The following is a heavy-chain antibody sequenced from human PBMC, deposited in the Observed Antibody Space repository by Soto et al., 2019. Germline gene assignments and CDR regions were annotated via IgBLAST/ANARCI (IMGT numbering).Heavy chain of an antibody. CDR1: GFTFGSHA. CDR2: ITYDGSNK. D-gene: IGHD3-22*01. Sequence: GGSLSLSCAASGFTFGSHAVHCVRPVAGKGMEWVAVITYDGSNKYYAVSGKGRFTISRDNSKNTLYLQMNSLRAEDTAVYYCAKEDSSSFYFDDWGQGTLVTVSS. V-gene: IGHV3-30*18. J-gene: IGHJ4*02. CDR3: AKEDSSSFYFDD.